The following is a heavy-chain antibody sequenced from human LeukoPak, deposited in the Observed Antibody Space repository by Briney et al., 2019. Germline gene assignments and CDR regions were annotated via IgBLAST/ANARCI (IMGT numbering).Heavy chain of an antibody. D-gene: IGHD2-8*01. V-gene: IGHV3-23*01. CDR1: GFTFSSYA. CDR3: AKDGNPEWSVDRFDY. CDR2: ISGSGGST. Sequence: GGSLRLSCAASGFTFSSYAMSWVRQAPGKGLEWVSAISGSGGSTYYADSVKGRFTISRDNSKNTLYLQMNSLRAEDTAVYYCAKDGNPEWSVDRFDYWGQGTLVTVSS. J-gene: IGHJ4*02.